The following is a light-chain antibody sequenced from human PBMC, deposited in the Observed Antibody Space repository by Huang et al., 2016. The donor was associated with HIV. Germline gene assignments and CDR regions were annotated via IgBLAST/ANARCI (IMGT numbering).Light chain of an antibody. CDR3: QQYTKWPLT. J-gene: IGKJ4*01. Sequence: EIVMTQSPATLSVSPGERATLSCRASQNIGSNLAWYQQKSGQAPGVVIYGTSIRAIGIPARFSGSGSETEFTLTISSLQSEDFAVYYCQQYTKWPLTFGGGTKVEIK. CDR2: GTS. V-gene: IGKV3-15*01. CDR1: QNIGSN.